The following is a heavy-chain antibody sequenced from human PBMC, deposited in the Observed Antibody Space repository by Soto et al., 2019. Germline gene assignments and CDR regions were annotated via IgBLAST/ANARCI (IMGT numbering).Heavy chain of an antibody. V-gene: IGHV1-8*01. CDR3: ARYSPGLGSYYYYYGMDV. D-gene: IGHD7-27*01. J-gene: IGHJ6*02. Sequence: QVQLVQSGAEVKKPGASVKVSCKASGYTFTSYDINWVRQATGQGLEWMGWMNPNSGNTGYAQKFQGRGTMARNSSISTAYMELSSLRSEDTAVYYCARYSPGLGSYYYYYGMDVWGQGTTVTVSS. CDR2: MNPNSGNT. CDR1: GYTFTSYD.